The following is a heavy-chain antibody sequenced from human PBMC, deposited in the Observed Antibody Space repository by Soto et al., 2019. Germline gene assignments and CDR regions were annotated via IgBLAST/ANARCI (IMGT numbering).Heavy chain of an antibody. Sequence: EVQLVESGGGLVQPGGSLRLSCAASGFTVSSNYMSWVRQAPGQGLEWVSVIYSGGSTYYADSVKGRFTISRDNSKNTLYLQMNSLRAEDTAVYYCASWGFVASDAFDIWGQGTMVTVSS. J-gene: IGHJ3*02. CDR3: ASWGFVASDAFDI. CDR1: GFTVSSNY. D-gene: IGHD3-10*01. V-gene: IGHV3-66*01. CDR2: IYSGGST.